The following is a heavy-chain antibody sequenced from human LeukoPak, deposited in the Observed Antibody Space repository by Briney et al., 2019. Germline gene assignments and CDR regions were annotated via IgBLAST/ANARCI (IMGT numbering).Heavy chain of an antibody. V-gene: IGHV3-43D*03. Sequence: PGGSLRLSCVGSGFTFGEYGMHWVRQVPGQGLEWVSHITWDGGSTYYAGSVKGRFTVSRDNSKNSLYLQMNSLGAQDTALYYCAKDIHIGQGSGWPESWGQGTLVTVSS. CDR1: GFTFGEYG. J-gene: IGHJ5*02. CDR2: ITWDGGST. CDR3: AKDIHIGQGSGWPES. D-gene: IGHD6-19*01.